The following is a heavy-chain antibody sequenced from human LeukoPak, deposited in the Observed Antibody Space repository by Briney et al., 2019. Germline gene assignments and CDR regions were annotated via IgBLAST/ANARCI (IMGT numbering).Heavy chain of an antibody. CDR3: GRDYFGSIDY. D-gene: IGHD1-26*01. CDR2: IQSDGSSP. J-gene: IGHJ4*02. Sequence: GGSLRLSCAASGFTFSMYWMHWVRQAPGKGLVWVSRIQSDGSSPDYADSVKGRFTISRDNAKNTLYLQMNSLRVEDTAVYYCGRDYFGSIDYWGQGILVTVSS. V-gene: IGHV3-74*01. CDR1: GFTFSMYW.